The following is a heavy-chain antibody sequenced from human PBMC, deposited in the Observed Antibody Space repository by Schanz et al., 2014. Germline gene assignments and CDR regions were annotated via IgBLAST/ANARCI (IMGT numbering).Heavy chain of an antibody. J-gene: IGHJ4*02. CDR2: VTWDGGYT. V-gene: IGHV3-43*02. CDR1: GFTFTTYA. Sequence: DVQLLESGGGFVQPGESLRLSCAASGFTFTTYAMTWVRQAPGKGLEWVSLVTWDGGYTYYADSAKGRFTISRDNSKNSLYLQMDSLRSEDTALYYCAKNRAGGYESFLDSWGQGTLVNVSS. CDR3: AKNRAGGYESFLDS. D-gene: IGHD5-12*01.